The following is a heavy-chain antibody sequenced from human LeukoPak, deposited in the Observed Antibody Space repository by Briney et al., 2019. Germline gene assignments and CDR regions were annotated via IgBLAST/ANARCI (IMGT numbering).Heavy chain of an antibody. J-gene: IGHJ5*02. CDR1: GGSISSYY. CDR3: ARDRTGAGDSSGPNWFDP. Sequence: PSETLSLTCTVSGGSISSYYWSWIRQPPGKGLEWIGYIYYSGSTYYNPSLKSRVTISVDTSKNQFSLKLSSVTAADTAVYYCARDRTGAGDSSGPNWFDPWGQGTLVTVSS. CDR2: IYYSGST. V-gene: IGHV4-30-4*01. D-gene: IGHD3-22*01.